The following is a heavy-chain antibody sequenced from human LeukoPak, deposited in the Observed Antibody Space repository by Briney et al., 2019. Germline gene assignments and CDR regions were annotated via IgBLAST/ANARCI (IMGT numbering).Heavy chain of an antibody. CDR1: GYSFTSYW. J-gene: IGHJ4*02. CDR3: ARQPVDWAFDY. V-gene: IGHV5-51*01. CDR2: VYPGDSDT. D-gene: IGHD3-9*01. Sequence: GESLKISCKASGYSFTSYWIVWVRQTPGKGLEWMGIVYPGDSDTRYSPSFQGQVTISADKSISTAYLQWSSLKASDTAMYYCARQPVDWAFDYWGQGTLVTVSS.